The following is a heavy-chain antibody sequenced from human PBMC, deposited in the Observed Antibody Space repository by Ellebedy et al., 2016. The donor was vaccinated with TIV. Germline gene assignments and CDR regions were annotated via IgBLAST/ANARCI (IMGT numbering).Heavy chain of an antibody. CDR1: GFTFSNYW. CDR3: ARDQWLGRAYYFDY. CDR2: IKQDGSEK. Sequence: GGSLRLSCEASGFTFSNYWMTWVRQAPGKGLEWVANIKQDGSEKYYVDSVKDRFSISRDNAKNSLYLQMNSLRPEDTAVYYCARDQWLGRAYYFDYWGQGTLLTVSS. J-gene: IGHJ4*02. V-gene: IGHV3-7*01. D-gene: IGHD6-19*01.